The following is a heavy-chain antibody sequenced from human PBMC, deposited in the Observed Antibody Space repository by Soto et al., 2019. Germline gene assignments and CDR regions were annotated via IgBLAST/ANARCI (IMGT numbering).Heavy chain of an antibody. CDR3: AHRQPALLAFDY. V-gene: IGHV2-5*01. J-gene: IGHJ4*02. Sequence: QITLKESGPTLVKPTQTLTLTCTFSGFSLTTSGVAVGWIRQPPGKALEWLALISGSDDKRYRPSLNSRLTLTKDTSKNQVVLTMTNMDPVDTATYYCAHRQPALLAFDYWGQGTLVTVSS. CDR1: GFSLTTSGVA. D-gene: IGHD2-21*01. CDR2: ISGSDDK.